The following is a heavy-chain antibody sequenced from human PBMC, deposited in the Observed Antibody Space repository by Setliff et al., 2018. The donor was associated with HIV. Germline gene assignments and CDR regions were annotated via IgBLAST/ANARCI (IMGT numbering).Heavy chain of an antibody. CDR3: ARPLLYPYYYMDV. CDR2: ISSSSSTI. CDR1: GFTFSSYS. Sequence: PGGSLRLSCAASGFTFSSYSMNWVRQARGKGLEWVSYISSSSSTIYYADSVKGRFTISRDNAKNSLYLQMNSLRAEDTAVYYCARPLLYPYYYMDVWGKGTTVTVSS. J-gene: IGHJ6*03. V-gene: IGHV3-48*01. D-gene: IGHD2-8*01.